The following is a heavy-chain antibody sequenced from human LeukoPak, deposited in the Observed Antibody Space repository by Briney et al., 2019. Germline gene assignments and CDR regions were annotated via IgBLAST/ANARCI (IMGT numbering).Heavy chain of an antibody. D-gene: IGHD4-11*01. CDR2: IYYSGST. Sequence: SETLSLTCTVSGGSISSYYWSWIRQPPGKGLEWIGYIYYSGSTNYNPSHKSRVTISVDTSKNQFSLKLSSVTAADTAVYYCARSRLHSRWFDPRGQGTLVTVSS. J-gene: IGHJ5*02. CDR1: GGSISSYY. V-gene: IGHV4-59*01. CDR3: ARSRLHSRWFDP.